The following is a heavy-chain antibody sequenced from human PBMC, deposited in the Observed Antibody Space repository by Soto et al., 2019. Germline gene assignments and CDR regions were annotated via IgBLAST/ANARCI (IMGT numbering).Heavy chain of an antibody. CDR2: INGGNVNT. V-gene: IGHV1-3*01. Sequence: ASVKVSCKASGFTFRNYALHWVRQAPGQRLEWMGWINGGNVNTKYSQSFQGRVTITRDTSATAGYMELSSLTSEDTAVYYCARAHCSGVSCYSDDAFDVWGQGTMVTVSS. J-gene: IGHJ3*01. D-gene: IGHD2-15*01. CDR3: ARAHCSGVSCYSDDAFDV. CDR1: GFTFRNYA.